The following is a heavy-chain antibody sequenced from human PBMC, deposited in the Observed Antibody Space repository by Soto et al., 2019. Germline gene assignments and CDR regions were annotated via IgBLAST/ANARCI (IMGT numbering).Heavy chain of an antibody. D-gene: IGHD1-26*01. CDR3: AKDVVVGAAPGLGDYYYYYGMDV. Sequence: QVQLVESGGGVVQPGRSLRLSCAASGFTFSSYGMHWVRQAPGKGLEWVAVISYDGSNKYYADSVKGRFTISRDNSKNTMYLQMNSLRADETAVYYCAKDVVVGAAPGLGDYYYYYGMDVWGQGTTVTVSS. CDR1: GFTFSSYG. V-gene: IGHV3-30*18. J-gene: IGHJ6*02. CDR2: ISYDGSNK.